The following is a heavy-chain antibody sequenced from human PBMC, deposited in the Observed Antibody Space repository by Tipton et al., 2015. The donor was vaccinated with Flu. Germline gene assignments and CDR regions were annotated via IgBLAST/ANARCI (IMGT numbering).Heavy chain of an antibody. CDR3: VRDGPGLATDFDY. Sequence: TLSLTCAVSGDSIRSDYFWGWIRQPPGKGLEWIATIHRSGSTKYNPSLKSRVTISVDTSKNQFSLELSSVTAADTAVYYCVRDGPGLATDFDYWGQGILVTVSS. CDR2: IHRSGST. J-gene: IGHJ4*02. CDR1: GDSIRSDYF. V-gene: IGHV4-38-2*02. D-gene: IGHD3-10*01.